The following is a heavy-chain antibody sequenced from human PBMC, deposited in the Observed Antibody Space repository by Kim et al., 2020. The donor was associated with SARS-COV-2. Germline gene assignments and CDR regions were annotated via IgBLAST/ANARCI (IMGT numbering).Heavy chain of an antibody. Sequence: DYAATVKGRFTISRDDSNNTLYLQMDSLKTEDTAVYYCTTLRIAAGNVDYWGQGTLVTVSS. V-gene: IGHV3-15*01. D-gene: IGHD6-25*01. J-gene: IGHJ4*02. CDR3: TTLRIAAGNVDY.